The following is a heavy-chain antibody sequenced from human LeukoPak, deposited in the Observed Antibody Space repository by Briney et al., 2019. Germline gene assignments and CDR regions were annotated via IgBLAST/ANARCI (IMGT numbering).Heavy chain of an antibody. J-gene: IGHJ5*02. CDR1: GGSINSYY. CDR3: ARGGYYGSGNDFRFDP. Sequence: SETLSLTCTVSGGSINSYYWSWIRRPPGKGLESIGYIHYTGSTNYNPSLKSRVTISVDTSKNQFSLKLSSVTAADTAIYYCARGGYYGSGNDFRFDPWGQGTLVTVSS. V-gene: IGHV4-59*01. D-gene: IGHD3-10*01. CDR2: IHYTGST.